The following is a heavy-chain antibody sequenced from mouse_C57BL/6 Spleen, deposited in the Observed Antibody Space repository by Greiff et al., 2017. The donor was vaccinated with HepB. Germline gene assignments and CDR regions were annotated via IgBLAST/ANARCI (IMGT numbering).Heavy chain of an antibody. CDR1: GYTFTDYY. CDR2: INPNNGGT. V-gene: IGHV1-26*01. CDR3: ARSGYGQTFRGLDY. J-gene: IGHJ2*01. D-gene: IGHD3-1*01. Sequence: EVQLQQSGPELVKPGASVKISCKASGYTFTDYYMNWVKQSHGKSLEWIGDINPNNGGTSYNQKFKGKATLTVDKSSSTAYMELRSLTSEDSAVYYCARSGYGQTFRGLDYWGQGTTLTVSS.